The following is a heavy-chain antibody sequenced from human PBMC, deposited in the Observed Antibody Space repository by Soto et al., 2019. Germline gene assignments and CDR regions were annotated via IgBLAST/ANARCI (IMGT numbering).Heavy chain of an antibody. V-gene: IGHV3-23*01. Sequence: GGSLRLSCAASGFTFSSYAMSWVRQAPGKGLEWVSAISGSGGSTYYADSVKGRFTISRDNSKNTLYLQMNSLRAEDTAVYYCAKVIELATTYSYYYDSSGYYSHPSLIDYWGQGTLVTVSS. CDR1: GFTFSSYA. CDR2: ISGSGGST. CDR3: AKVIELATTYSYYYDSSGYYSHPSLIDY. D-gene: IGHD3-22*01. J-gene: IGHJ4*02.